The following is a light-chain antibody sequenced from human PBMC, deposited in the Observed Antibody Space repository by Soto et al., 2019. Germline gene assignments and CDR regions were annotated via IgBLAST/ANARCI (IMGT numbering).Light chain of an antibody. CDR1: SSDIGDYTY. CDR2: DVT. J-gene: IGLJ1*01. Sequence: QSVLTQPASVSGSPGQSITISCTGTSSDIGDYTYVSWYQQRPGKAPKLIIFDVTNRLSGVSNRFSGSKSGNTASLTISGLQAEDEADYHCSSYTSTSSSSVFETGTKVTVL. V-gene: IGLV2-14*01. CDR3: SSYTSTSSSSV.